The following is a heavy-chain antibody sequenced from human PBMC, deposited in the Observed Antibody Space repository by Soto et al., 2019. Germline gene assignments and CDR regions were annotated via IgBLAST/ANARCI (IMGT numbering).Heavy chain of an antibody. CDR2: ISSSGSTI. Sequence: LRLSCAASGFTFSDYYMSWIRQAPGKGLEWVSYISSSGSTIYYADSVKGRFTISRDNAKNSLYLQMNSLRAEDTAVYYCARDTTYYDFWSGYYNYYGMDVWGQGTTVTVSS. J-gene: IGHJ6*02. V-gene: IGHV3-11*01. D-gene: IGHD3-3*01. CDR1: GFTFSDYY. CDR3: ARDTTYYDFWSGYYNYYGMDV.